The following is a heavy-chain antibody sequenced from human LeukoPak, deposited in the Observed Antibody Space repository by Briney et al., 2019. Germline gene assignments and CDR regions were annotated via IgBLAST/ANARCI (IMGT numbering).Heavy chain of an antibody. CDR1: GHTFSSNY. J-gene: IGHJ5*02. D-gene: IGHD3-3*01. Sequence: ASVKVSRKAPGHTFSSNYIHWVRQGPGQGLDWMGMYNPGDGSTRYAQKFRGRVTMTRDTSKSTVYMQLSGLRSEDTAVCYCASCDFWSGYCSSWGQGSLVTVSS. CDR3: ASCDFWSGYCSS. CDR2: YNPGDGST. V-gene: IGHV1-46*01.